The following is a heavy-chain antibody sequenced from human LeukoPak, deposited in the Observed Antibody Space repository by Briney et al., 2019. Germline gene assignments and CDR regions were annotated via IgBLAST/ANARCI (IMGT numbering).Heavy chain of an antibody. CDR3: ARVYRQYYYGSGSYGVYYYYYMDV. J-gene: IGHJ6*03. CDR2: IYSGGST. Sequence: GGSLRLSCAASGFTVSSNYMSWVRQAPGKGLEWASVIYSGGSTYYADSVKGRFTISRDNSKNTLYLQMNSLRAEDTAVYYCARVYRQYYYGSGSYGVYYYYYMDVWGKGTTVTISS. CDR1: GFTVSSNY. V-gene: IGHV3-66*01. D-gene: IGHD3-10*01.